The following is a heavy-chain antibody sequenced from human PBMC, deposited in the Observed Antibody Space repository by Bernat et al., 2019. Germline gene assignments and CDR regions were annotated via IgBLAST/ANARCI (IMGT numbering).Heavy chain of an antibody. CDR3: ARQHITMIESAWYDY. CDR1: GGSISSSNW. D-gene: IGHD3-22*01. CDR2: IYHSGST. J-gene: IGHJ4*02. Sequence: VQLQETGPGLVKPSGTLSLTCAVSGGSISSSNWWSWVRQPPGKGLEWIEEIYHSGSTNYNPSLKSRVTISVDKSKNQFSLKLSSVTAADTAVYYCARQHITMIESAWYDYWGQGTLVTVSS. V-gene: IGHV4-4*02.